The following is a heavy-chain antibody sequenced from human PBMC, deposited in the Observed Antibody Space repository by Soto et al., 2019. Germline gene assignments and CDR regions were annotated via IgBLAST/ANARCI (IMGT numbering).Heavy chain of an antibody. CDR1: GGYFSGYY. J-gene: IGHJ6*03. D-gene: IGHD4-4*01. Sequence: SETLSLTCAVYGGYFSGYYWSWIRQPPGKGLEWIGEINHSGSTNYNPSLKSRVTISVDTSKNQFSLKLSSETAADTAVYYCARVRGSTVTWYYYYYMDVWGKGTTVTVSS. CDR3: ARVRGSTVTWYYYYYMDV. CDR2: INHSGST. V-gene: IGHV4-34*01.